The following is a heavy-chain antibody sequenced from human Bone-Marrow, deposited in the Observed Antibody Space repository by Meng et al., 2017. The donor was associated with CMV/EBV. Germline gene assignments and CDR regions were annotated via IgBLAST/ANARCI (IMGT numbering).Heavy chain of an antibody. Sequence: GGSLRLSCAASGFSFSSYNMNWVRQAPGKGLEWVSSITTSSHYKYYADSVKGRFTISRDDAKNSLYLQMNSLTAEDTAVYYCAGPIVTGYYYGMDVWGQGTTVTVSS. D-gene: IGHD2-15*01. CDR3: AGPIVTGYYYGMDV. V-gene: IGHV3-21*01. CDR2: ITTSSHYK. CDR1: GFSFSSYN. J-gene: IGHJ6*02.